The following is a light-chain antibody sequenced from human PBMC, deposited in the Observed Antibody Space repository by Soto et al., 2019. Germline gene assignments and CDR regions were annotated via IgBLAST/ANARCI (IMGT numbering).Light chain of an antibody. J-gene: IGKJ4*01. CDR2: VAS. CDR3: QQLNSFPLT. CDR1: QGISSH. Sequence: DIQLTQSPSFLSASVGDRVTITCRASQGISSHLAWYQQKPGEAPKLLIYVASTLHSGLPSRLSGSGSGTEFTLTINSLQPEDFATYYCQQLNSFPLTFGGGTKVDIK. V-gene: IGKV1-9*01.